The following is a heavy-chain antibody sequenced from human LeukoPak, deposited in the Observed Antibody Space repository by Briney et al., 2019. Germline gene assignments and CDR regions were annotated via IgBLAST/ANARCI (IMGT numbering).Heavy chain of an antibody. J-gene: IGHJ3*02. CDR3: ARDPGYNVYDHDVNAFDI. CDR1: GGSFSGYY. CDR2: INHSGST. V-gene: IGHV4-34*01. D-gene: IGHD5/OR15-5a*01. Sequence: SATLSLTCAVSGGSFSGYYWSWIRQPPEKGLEWIGEINHSGSTNYNPSLKSRVTISVDTSKNQFSLNLSSVTAADTALYYCARDPGYNVYDHDVNAFDIWGQGTMVTVSS.